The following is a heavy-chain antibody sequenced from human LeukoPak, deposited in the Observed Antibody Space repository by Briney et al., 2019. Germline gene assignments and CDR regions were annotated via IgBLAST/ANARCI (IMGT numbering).Heavy chain of an antibody. CDR3: ARHVEMTTIYFDY. J-gene: IGHJ4*02. Sequence: SETLSLTCTVSGGSISSSTFYWDWIRQPPGKGLEWIVSISYGGSTYYKPSLKSRFTISVDTSKNQFSLKVSSVTAADTAVYYCARHVEMTTIYFDYWGQGTLVTVSS. CDR1: GGSISSSTFY. D-gene: IGHD5-24*01. V-gene: IGHV4-39*01. CDR2: ISYGGST.